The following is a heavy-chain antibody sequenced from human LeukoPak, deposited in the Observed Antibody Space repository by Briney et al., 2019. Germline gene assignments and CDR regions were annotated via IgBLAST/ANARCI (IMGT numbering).Heavy chain of an antibody. D-gene: IGHD3-10*01. Sequence: SETLSLTCAVYGGSFSGYYWSWIRQPPGKGLEWTGEINHSGSTNYNPSLKSRVTISVDTSKNQFSLKLSSVTAADTAVYYCARLKLLWFGVFNYYYGMDVWGQGTTVTVSS. CDR3: ARLKLLWFGVFNYYYGMDV. CDR2: INHSGST. V-gene: IGHV4-34*01. CDR1: GGSFSGYY. J-gene: IGHJ6*02.